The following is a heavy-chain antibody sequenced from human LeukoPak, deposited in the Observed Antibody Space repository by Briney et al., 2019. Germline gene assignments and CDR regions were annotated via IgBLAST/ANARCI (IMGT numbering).Heavy chain of an antibody. Sequence: SETLSLTCTVSGGSLSSYYSSWIRQPPGKGLEWIGYIYYSGSTNYNTSLKSRVTISVDTSKNQFSLKLSSVTAADTAVYYCARHKPVNYYYGMDVWGQGTTVTVSS. J-gene: IGHJ6*02. CDR1: GGSLSSYY. CDR3: ARHKPVNYYYGMDV. V-gene: IGHV4-59*08. CDR2: IYYSGST.